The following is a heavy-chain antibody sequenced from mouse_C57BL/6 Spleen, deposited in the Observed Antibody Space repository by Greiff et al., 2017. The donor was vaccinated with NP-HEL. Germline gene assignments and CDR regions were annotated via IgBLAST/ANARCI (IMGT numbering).Heavy chain of an antibody. V-gene: IGHV1-59*01. CDR2: IDPSDSYT. CDR3: ARDDYRFAY. CDR1: GYTFTSYW. D-gene: IGHD2-4*01. J-gene: IGHJ3*01. Sequence: QVQLQQPGAELVRPGTSVKLSCKASGYTFTSYWMHWVKQRPGQGLEWIGVIDPSDSYTNYNQKFKGKATLTVDPSSSTAYMQRSSLTSEDSAVDDCARDDYRFAYWGQGTLVTVAA.